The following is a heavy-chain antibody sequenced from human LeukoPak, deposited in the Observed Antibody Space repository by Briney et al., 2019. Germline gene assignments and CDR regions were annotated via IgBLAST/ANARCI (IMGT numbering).Heavy chain of an antibody. V-gene: IGHV4-59*01. D-gene: IGHD3-22*01. CDR2: IYYSGST. CDR3: ARDKRNLGYYYDSSGSFDY. J-gene: IGHJ4*02. CDR1: GGSISSYY. Sequence: TSETLSLTCTVSGGSISSYYWSWIRQPPGKGLEWIGYIYYSGSTNYNPSLKSRVTISVDTSKNQFSLKLSSVTAADTAVYYCARDKRNLGYYYDSSGSFDYWGQGTLVTVSS.